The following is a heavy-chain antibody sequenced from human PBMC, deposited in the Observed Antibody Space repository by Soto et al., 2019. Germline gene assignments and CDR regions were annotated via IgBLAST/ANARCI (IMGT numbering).Heavy chain of an antibody. Sequence: VQLVESGGGWVQRGGSLRLSCVASGFSINEHYMTWVRQAPGQGLQWVSLIYSGGTTKNADSVKGRFTISRDESKNSLYLQMTSRRAEDTAVYYCARSSSWYGLGLGVFDDWGQGTLVTVSS. CDR2: IYSGGTT. J-gene: IGHJ4*02. CDR3: ARSSSWYGLGLGVFDD. D-gene: IGHD6-13*01. CDR1: GFSINEHY. V-gene: IGHV3-66*01.